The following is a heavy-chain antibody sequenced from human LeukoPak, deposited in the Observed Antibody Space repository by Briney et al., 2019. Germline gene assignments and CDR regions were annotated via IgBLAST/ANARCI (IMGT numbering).Heavy chain of an antibody. D-gene: IGHD3-22*01. Sequence: SETLSLTCAVSGGSISSSNWWSWVRQPPGKGLEWIGEIYHSGSTNYNPSLKSRVTISGDTSKNQLSLRLSSVTAADTAVYYCARASYSYDINGWVPFDYWGQGTLVTVSS. CDR3: ARASYSYDINGWVPFDY. J-gene: IGHJ4*02. CDR2: IYHSGST. V-gene: IGHV4-4*02. CDR1: GGSISSSNW.